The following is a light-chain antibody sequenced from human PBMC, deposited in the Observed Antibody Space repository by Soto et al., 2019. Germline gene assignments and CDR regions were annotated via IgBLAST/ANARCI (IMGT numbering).Light chain of an antibody. CDR2: DNN. Sequence: QSVLTQPPSVSAAPGQTVTISCSGSSSNIGNNYVSWYQQFPGTAPKLLIYDNNKRPSGIPDRFSGSKSGTSATLDITGLQTGDEADYYCGTWDSSLSVVVFGGGTKLTVL. V-gene: IGLV1-51*01. J-gene: IGLJ2*01. CDR1: SSNIGNNY. CDR3: GTWDSSLSVVV.